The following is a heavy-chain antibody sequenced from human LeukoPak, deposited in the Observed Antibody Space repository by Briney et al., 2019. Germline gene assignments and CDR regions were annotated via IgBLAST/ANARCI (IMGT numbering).Heavy chain of an antibody. V-gene: IGHV3-23*01. Sequence: GGSLRLSCAASGFTFSSYGMSWVRQAPGKGLEWVSAISGSGGSTYYADSVKGRFTISRDNSKNTLYLQMNSLRAEDTAVYYCAKDSYYYGSGGLDYWGQGTLVTVSS. J-gene: IGHJ4*02. CDR3: AKDSYYYGSGGLDY. CDR2: ISGSGGST. CDR1: GFTFSSYG. D-gene: IGHD3-10*01.